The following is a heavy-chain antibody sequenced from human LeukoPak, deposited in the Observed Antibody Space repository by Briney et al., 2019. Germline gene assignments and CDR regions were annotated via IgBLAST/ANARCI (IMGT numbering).Heavy chain of an antibody. CDR2: ISYDGSNK. V-gene: IGHV3-30*18. J-gene: IGHJ4*02. Sequence: GGSLRLSCAASGFTFSSYGMHWVRQAPGKGLEWVAVISYDGSNKYHADSVKGRFTISRDNSKNTLYLQMNSLRAEDTAVYYCAKETYYYDSSGWFFDYWGQGTLVTVSS. CDR1: GFTFSSYG. D-gene: IGHD3-22*01. CDR3: AKETYYYDSSGWFFDY.